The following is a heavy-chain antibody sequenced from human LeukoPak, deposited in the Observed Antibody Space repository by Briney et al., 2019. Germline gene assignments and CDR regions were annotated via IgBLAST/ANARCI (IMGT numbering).Heavy chain of an antibody. V-gene: IGHV1-69*13. CDR2: IIPIFGTA. CDR1: GGTFSSYA. Sequence: ASVKVSCKASGGTFSSYAISWVRQAPGQGLEWMGGIIPIFGTANYAQKFQGRVTITADESTSTAYMELSSLRSEDTAVYYCARSRGYSYGPPDTKYYFDYWGQGTLVTVSS. CDR3: ARSRGYSYGPPDTKYYFDY. J-gene: IGHJ4*02. D-gene: IGHD5-18*01.